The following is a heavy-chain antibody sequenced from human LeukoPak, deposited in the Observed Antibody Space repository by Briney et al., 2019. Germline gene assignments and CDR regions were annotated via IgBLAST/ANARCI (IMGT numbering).Heavy chain of an antibody. J-gene: IGHJ4*02. CDR3: ERDLDDYCDYFDY. D-gene: IGHD4-17*01. CDR2: ISSSSSTI. V-gene: IGHV3-48*02. Sequence: PGGSLRLSCAASGFTFSSYSMNWVRQAPGKGLEWVSYISSSSSTIYYADSVKGRFTISRDNAKNSLYLQMNSLRDEDTAVYCCERDLDDYCDYFDYWGQGTLVTVSS. CDR1: GFTFSSYS.